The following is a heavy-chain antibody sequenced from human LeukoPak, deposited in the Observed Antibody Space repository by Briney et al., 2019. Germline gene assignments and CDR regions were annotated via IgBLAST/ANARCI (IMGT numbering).Heavy chain of an antibody. Sequence: SETLSLTCAVYGGSFSGYYWSWIRQPPGKGLEWIGEINHSGSTNYNPSLKSRVTISVDTSKNQFSLKLSSVTAADTAVYYCARGMSVVAATPRGWFDPWGQGTLVTVSS. CDR2: INHSGST. D-gene: IGHD2-15*01. CDR1: GGSFSGYY. J-gene: IGHJ5*02. CDR3: ARGMSVVAATPRGWFDP. V-gene: IGHV4-34*01.